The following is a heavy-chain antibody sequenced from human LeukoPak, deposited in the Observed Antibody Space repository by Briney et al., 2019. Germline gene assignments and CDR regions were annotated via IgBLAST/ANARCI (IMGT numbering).Heavy chain of an antibody. Sequence: PSETLSLTCAVYGGSFSGYDWSWIRQPPGKGLEWIGEINHSGSTNYNPSLKSRVTISVDTSKNQFALKLSSVTAADTAVYYCARGRGMSYYYMDVWGKGTTVTVSS. CDR1: GGSFSGYD. CDR3: ARGRGMSYYYMDV. J-gene: IGHJ6*03. V-gene: IGHV4-34*01. D-gene: IGHD6-13*01. CDR2: INHSGST.